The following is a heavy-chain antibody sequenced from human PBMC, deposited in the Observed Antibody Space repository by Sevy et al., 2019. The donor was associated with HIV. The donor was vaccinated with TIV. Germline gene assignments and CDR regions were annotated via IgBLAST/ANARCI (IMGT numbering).Heavy chain of an antibody. Sequence: GGSLRLSCAASGFTFSSYAMSWVRQAPGKGLEWVSAISGSGGSTYYADCVKGRFTISRDNSKNTLYLQMNSLRAEDTAVYYCAKDGYKPSVGDENYYYYYMDVWGKGTTVTVSS. CDR2: ISGSGGST. CDR3: AKDGYKPSVGDENYYYYYMDV. D-gene: IGHD1-20*01. J-gene: IGHJ6*03. V-gene: IGHV3-23*01. CDR1: GFTFSSYA.